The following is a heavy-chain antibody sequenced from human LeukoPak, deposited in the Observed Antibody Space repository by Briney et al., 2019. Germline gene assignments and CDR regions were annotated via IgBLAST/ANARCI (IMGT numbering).Heavy chain of an antibody. J-gene: IGHJ4*02. CDR1: GYTFTSYG. CDR2: ISAYNGNT. D-gene: IGHD3-22*01. Sequence: AAVKVSCKASGYTFTSYGISWVRQAPGQGLEWMAWISAYNGNTNYAQKLQGRVTMTTDTSTSTAYVELRSLRSDDTAVYYCARDSDYDSSGALFDYWGQGTLVTVSS. V-gene: IGHV1-18*01. CDR3: ARDSDYDSSGALFDY.